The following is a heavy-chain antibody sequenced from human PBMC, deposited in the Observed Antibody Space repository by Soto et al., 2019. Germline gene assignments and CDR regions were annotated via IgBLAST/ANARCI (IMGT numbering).Heavy chain of an antibody. CDR3: ARVSYDLVYYFDF. D-gene: IGHD3-16*01. CDR1: GGSISTYY. Sequence: QVQLRESGPGLVKPSDTLSLICTVSGGSISTYYWSWIRQPLGKGLEWIASVYYNGFTNYNPSLMSRVTMSVDTFRNQFSLRLNSVTAADTAMYYCARVSYDLVYYFDFWGQGTLVTVSS. V-gene: IGHV4-59*07. CDR2: VYYNGFT. J-gene: IGHJ4*02.